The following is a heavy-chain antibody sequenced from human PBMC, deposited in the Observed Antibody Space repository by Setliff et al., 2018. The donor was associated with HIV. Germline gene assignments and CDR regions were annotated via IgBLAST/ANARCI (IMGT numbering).Heavy chain of an antibody. V-gene: IGHV1-46*01. CDR1: GYIFTTNY. Sequence: ASVKVSCKASGYIFTTNYIHWVRQAPGQGLEWMGIINPSGGSTSFARKFQGRVTMTRDTSTSTAYMELSSLRSEDTAVYYCARDEVPRGYSYGYFQNYWGQGTLVTVSS. CDR2: INPSGGST. D-gene: IGHD5-18*01. J-gene: IGHJ4*02. CDR3: ARDEVPRGYSYGYFQNY.